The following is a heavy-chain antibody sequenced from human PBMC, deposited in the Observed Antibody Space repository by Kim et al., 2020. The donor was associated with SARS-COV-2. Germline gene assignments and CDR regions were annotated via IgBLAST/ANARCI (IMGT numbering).Heavy chain of an antibody. CDR3: ARVAYDSSGYADDY. J-gene: IGHJ4*02. V-gene: IGHV4-59*13. CDR1: GGSISSYY. Sequence: SETLSLTCTVSGGSISSYYWSWIRQPPGKGLEWIGYIYYSGSTNYNPSLKSRVTISVDTSKNQFSLKLSSVTAADTAVYYCARVAYDSSGYADDYWGQGTLLTVSS. D-gene: IGHD3-22*01. CDR2: IYYSGST.